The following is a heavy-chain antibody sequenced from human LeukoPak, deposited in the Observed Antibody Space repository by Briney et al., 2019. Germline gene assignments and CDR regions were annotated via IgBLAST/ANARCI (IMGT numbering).Heavy chain of an antibody. CDR2: IYHTGST. CDR1: GASISGSGYY. Sequence: PSETLSLTCAVSGASISGSGYYWGWIRQPPGMELQWIGNIYHTGSTYYNPSLKSRVTISVDTSKNQFSLKLSSVTAADTAVYYCARAHVTVTFAFDIWGQGTMVTVSS. D-gene: IGHD4-17*01. CDR3: ARAHVTVTFAFDI. V-gene: IGHV4-39*07. J-gene: IGHJ3*02.